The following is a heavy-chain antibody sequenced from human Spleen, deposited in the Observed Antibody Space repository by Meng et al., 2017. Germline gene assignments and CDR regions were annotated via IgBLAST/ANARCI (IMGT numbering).Heavy chain of an antibody. Sequence: VPLQPWGPVPFKPVEALSLPVGLSCGSVRAYYRSRIRPPPRKGLGWIGEINPSGSNNYNPSLGGRATISINTSQNNLSLKLSSFTAADSALYYCARGPTTMAHDFDYWGQGTLVTVSS. J-gene: IGHJ4*02. D-gene: IGHD4-11*01. V-gene: IGHV4-34*01. CDR1: CGSVRAYY. CDR2: INPSGSN. CDR3: ARGPTTMAHDFDY.